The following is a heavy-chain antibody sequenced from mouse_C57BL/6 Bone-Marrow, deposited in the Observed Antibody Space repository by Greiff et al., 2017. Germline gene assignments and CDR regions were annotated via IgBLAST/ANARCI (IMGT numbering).Heavy chain of an antibody. D-gene: IGHD1-1*01. CDR3: ARIHPYYYGSIYRYFDV. CDR2: IDPSDSYT. V-gene: IGHV1-69*01. Sequence: QVQLQQPGAELVMPGASVKLSCKASGYTFTSYWMHWVKQRPGQGLEWIGEIDPSDSYTNYNQKFKGKSTLTVDKSSSTAYMQLSSLTSEDSAVYYCARIHPYYYGSIYRYFDVWGTGTTVTVSS. J-gene: IGHJ1*03. CDR1: GYTFTSYW.